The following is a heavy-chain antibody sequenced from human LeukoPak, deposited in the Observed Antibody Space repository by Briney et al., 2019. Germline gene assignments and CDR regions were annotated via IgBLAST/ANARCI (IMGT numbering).Heavy chain of an antibody. CDR3: VRTPPNWGFDY. CDR2: MSPNSGDT. CDR1: GYTFTTHD. D-gene: IGHD7-27*01. V-gene: IGHV1-8*01. J-gene: IGHJ4*02. Sequence: ASVKVSCRASGYTFTTHDINWVRQATGQGLEWLGWMSPNSGDTGYAQKFQGRVTMTSDSSISTAYMELSSLRSEDTAIYYCVRTPPNWGFDYWGQGTLVTVSS.